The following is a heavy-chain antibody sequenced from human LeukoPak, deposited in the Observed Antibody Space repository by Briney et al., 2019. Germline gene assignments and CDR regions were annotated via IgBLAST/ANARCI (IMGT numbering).Heavy chain of an antibody. CDR3: VRRRRTGSGSYTDY. CDR2: ISSRSSYI. D-gene: IGHD3-10*01. J-gene: IGHJ4*02. Sequence: GGSLRLSCAASGFTFSSYSMLWVRQAPGKGLEWVSSISSRSSYIYYADSVKGRFTTSRDNAKNSLYLQMNSLRAEDTAVYYCVRRRRTGSGSYTDYWGQGTLVTVSS. V-gene: IGHV3-21*01. CDR1: GFTFSSYS.